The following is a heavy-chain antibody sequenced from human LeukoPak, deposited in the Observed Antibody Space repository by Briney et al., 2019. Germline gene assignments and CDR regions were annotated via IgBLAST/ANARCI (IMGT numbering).Heavy chain of an antibody. D-gene: IGHD3-9*01. CDR3: ARMGPRYFDWLFAYYFDY. Sequence: GASVTVSCKASGYTFTSYGISWVRQAPGQGLEWMGWISAYNGNTNYAQKLQGRVTMTTDTSTSTAYMELRSLRSDDTAVYYCARMGPRYFDWLFAYYFDYWGQGTLVTVSS. CDR1: GYTFTSYG. J-gene: IGHJ4*02. CDR2: ISAYNGNT. V-gene: IGHV1-18*04.